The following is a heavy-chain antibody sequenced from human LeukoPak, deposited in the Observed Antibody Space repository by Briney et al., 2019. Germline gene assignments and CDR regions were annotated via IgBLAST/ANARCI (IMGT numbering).Heavy chain of an antibody. Sequence: PSETLSLTCAVYGGSFSGYYWSWIRQPPGKGLEWIGEINHSGGTNYNPSLKSRVTISVDTSKNQFSLRLSSVTAADTAVYYCARGRWLYCSSTSCYHNWFDPWGQGTLVTVSS. D-gene: IGHD2-2*01. CDR2: INHSGGT. CDR1: GGSFSGYY. CDR3: ARGRWLYCSSTSCYHNWFDP. J-gene: IGHJ5*02. V-gene: IGHV4-34*01.